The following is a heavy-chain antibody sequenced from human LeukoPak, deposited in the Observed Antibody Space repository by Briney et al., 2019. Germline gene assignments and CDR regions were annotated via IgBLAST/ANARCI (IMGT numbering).Heavy chain of an antibody. Sequence: SETLSLTCTVSGGSISSYYWSWIRQPPGKGLEWIGYTYYSGSTNYNPSLKSRVTISVDTSKNQFSLKLSSVTAADTAVYYCATGDGYNYGVLQFDYWGQGTLVTVSS. J-gene: IGHJ4*02. CDR3: ATGDGYNYGVLQFDY. D-gene: IGHD5-24*01. CDR2: TYYSGST. CDR1: GGSISSYY. V-gene: IGHV4-59*01.